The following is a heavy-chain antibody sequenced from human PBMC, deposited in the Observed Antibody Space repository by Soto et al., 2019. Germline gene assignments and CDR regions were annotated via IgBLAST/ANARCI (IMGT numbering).Heavy chain of an antibody. CDR1: GFSLNTGGMG. D-gene: IGHD2-21*02. V-gene: IGHV2-5*02. CDR3: VHSRCGGDCLQSYSSHYYYGMDI. Sequence: QITLKESGPTLVKPTQTLTLTCTFSGFSLNTGGMGVGWIRQPPGKALAWLALIYLDGDRRYSPSLMSRLTIAKDTSKNQVVLTMTNMDPVDTATYYCVHSRCGGDCLQSYSSHYYYGMDIWGQGTTVTVSS. CDR2: IYLDGDR. J-gene: IGHJ6*02.